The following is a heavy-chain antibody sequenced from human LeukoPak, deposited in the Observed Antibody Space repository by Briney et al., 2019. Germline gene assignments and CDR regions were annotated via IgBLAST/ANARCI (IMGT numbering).Heavy chain of an antibody. D-gene: IGHD5-24*01. J-gene: IGHJ5*02. Sequence: PSETLSLTCTVSGGSISSGSYYWSWIRQPAGKGLEWIGRIYTSGSTNYNPSLKSRVTMSVDTSKNQFSLKLSSVTAADTAVYYCAGMGLQSSWGQGTLVTVSS. CDR3: AGMGLQSS. CDR1: GGSISSGSYY. V-gene: IGHV4-61*02. CDR2: IYTSGST.